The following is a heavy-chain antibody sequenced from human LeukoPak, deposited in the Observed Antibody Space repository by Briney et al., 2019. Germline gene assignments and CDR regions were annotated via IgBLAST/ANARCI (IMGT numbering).Heavy chain of an antibody. V-gene: IGHV4-30-4*01. D-gene: IGHD3-22*01. CDR2: IYYSGST. CDR1: GGSISSGDYY. CDR3: ARDSSGYYPYYYGMDV. J-gene: IGHJ6*02. Sequence: PSETLSLTCTVSGGSISSGDYYWSWIRQPPGKGLEWIGYIYYSGSTYYNPSLKSRVTISVDTSENQFSLKLSSVTAADTAVYYCARDSSGYYPYYYGMDVWGQGTTVTVSS.